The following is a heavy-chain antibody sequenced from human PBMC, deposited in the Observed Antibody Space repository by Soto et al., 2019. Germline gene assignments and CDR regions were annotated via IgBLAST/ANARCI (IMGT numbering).Heavy chain of an antibody. Sequence: XGSRILSRAAVGFSLSTSGVLLLRRAPGKGLEWVGFIGDDGTKRFCANSVKGRSTISKDNYNNILYLQMSGLRAEDTAVYYCARDVVTAVAGSVNFFDPSGQGTLVTV. CDR1: GFSLSTSG. CDR3: ARDVVTAVAGSVNFFDP. J-gene: IGHJ5*02. D-gene: IGHD6-19*01. V-gene: IGHV3-33*08. CDR2: IGDDGTKR.